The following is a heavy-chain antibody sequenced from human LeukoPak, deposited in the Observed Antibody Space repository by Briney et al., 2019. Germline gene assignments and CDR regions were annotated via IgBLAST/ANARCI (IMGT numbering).Heavy chain of an antibody. CDR1: GYTFTNNY. J-gene: IGHJ4*02. Sequence: ASVKVSCKASGYTFTNNYMHWVRQAPGQGLEWMGWINPNSGGTNYAEKFQGRVTMTRDTSISTAYMEPSRLRSDDTAVFYCAGCGLVKLYDSSGYYSAPHDYWGQGTLVTVSS. V-gene: IGHV1-2*02. D-gene: IGHD3-22*01. CDR2: INPNSGGT. CDR3: AGCGLVKLYDSSGYYSAPHDY.